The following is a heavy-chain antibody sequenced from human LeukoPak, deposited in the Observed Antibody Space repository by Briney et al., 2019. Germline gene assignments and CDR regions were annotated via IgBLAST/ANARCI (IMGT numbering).Heavy chain of an antibody. CDR3: ARDSVAGTFDY. Sequence: PSETLSFTCTVSGGSISSYYWSWIRQPPGKGLEWSGYIYYSGSTNYNPSLKSRVTISVDTSKNQFSLKLSSVTAADTAVYYCARDSVAGTFDYWGQGTLVTVSS. J-gene: IGHJ4*02. D-gene: IGHD6-19*01. V-gene: IGHV4-59*01. CDR2: IYYSGST. CDR1: GGSISSYY.